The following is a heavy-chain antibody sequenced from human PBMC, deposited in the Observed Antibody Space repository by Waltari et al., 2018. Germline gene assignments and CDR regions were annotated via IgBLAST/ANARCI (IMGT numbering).Heavy chain of an antibody. V-gene: IGHV7-4-1*02. D-gene: IGHD2-2*01. Sequence: QVQLVQSGSELKKPGASVKISCKASGYIFTSYASNWVRQAPGQGLELMGWIITSTGNPTYAQGFTGRFVFSLDTSVSTAYLEINNLKAEDTAVYYCTREVVPAATIVVYWFDPWGQGTLVTVSS. CDR2: IITSTGNP. CDR3: TREVVPAATIVVYWFDP. CDR1: GYIFTSYA. J-gene: IGHJ5*02.